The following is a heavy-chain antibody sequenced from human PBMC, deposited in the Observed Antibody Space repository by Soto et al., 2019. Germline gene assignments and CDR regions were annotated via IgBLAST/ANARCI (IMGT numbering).Heavy chain of an antibody. Sequence: QVQLQESGPGLVKPSQTLSLTCTVSGGSINSGSYYWSWIRQHPGKGLEWIGYIDYSGSTNYNPTIKRPEIISRDTSKNQLRLNLSSVTAANTAIYYCARNYYNRKVYGYWGQGTLGTVSS. CDR1: GGSINSGSYY. CDR2: IDYSGST. V-gene: IGHV4-31*01. J-gene: IGHJ4*02. D-gene: IGHD3-22*01. CDR3: ARNYYNRKVYGY.